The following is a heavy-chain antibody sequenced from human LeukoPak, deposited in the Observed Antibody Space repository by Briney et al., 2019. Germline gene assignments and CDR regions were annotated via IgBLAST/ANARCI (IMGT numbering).Heavy chain of an antibody. J-gene: IGHJ6*02. D-gene: IGHD3-10*01. CDR1: GYTFTGYY. CDR3: ARVKMVRGVIETHYYGMDV. V-gene: IGHV1-2*02. Sequence: GSVKVSCKASGYTFTGYYMHWVRQAPGQGLEWMGWINPNSGSTNYAQKFQGRVTMTRDTSISTAYMELSRLRSDDTAVYYCARVKMVRGVIETHYYGMDVWGQGTTVTVSS. CDR2: INPNSGST.